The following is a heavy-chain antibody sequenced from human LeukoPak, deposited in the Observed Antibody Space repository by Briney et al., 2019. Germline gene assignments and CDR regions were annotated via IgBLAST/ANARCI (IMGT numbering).Heavy chain of an antibody. CDR2: INHSGST. CDR3: ARRYCSSTSCYNGTDH. Sequence: SETPSLTCAVYGGSFSGYYWSWIRQPPGKGLEWIGEINHSGSTNYNPSLKSRVTISVDTSKNQFSLKLSSVTAADTAVYYCARRYCSSTSCYNGTDHWGQGTLVTVSS. J-gene: IGHJ4*02. D-gene: IGHD2-2*02. CDR1: GGSFSGYY. V-gene: IGHV4-34*01.